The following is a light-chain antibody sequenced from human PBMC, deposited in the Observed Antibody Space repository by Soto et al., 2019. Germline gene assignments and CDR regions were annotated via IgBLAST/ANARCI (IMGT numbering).Light chain of an antibody. CDR2: DAS. CDR3: QQYGSSPPNT. J-gene: IGKJ5*01. CDR1: QSVSSY. Sequence: IVLTQSPGTLSLSPGERATLSCRASQSVSSYLAWYQQKPGQAPRLLIYDASNRATGIPDRCSGSGSGTDFTLTINRLEPEDFAVYYCQQYGSSPPNTFGQGTRLGIK. V-gene: IGKV3-20*01.